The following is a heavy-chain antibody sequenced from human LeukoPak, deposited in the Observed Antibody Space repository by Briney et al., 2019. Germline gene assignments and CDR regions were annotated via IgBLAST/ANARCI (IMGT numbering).Heavy chain of an antibody. D-gene: IGHD2-15*01. CDR1: GYSISSGYY. Sequence: PSETLSLTCAVSGYSISSGYYWGWIRQPPGKGLEWIGSIYRSGSTYYNPSLKGRVTISVDTSKNQFSLKLSSVTAADTAVYYCARVKAAAATDFFDCWGQGTLVTVSS. J-gene: IGHJ4*02. V-gene: IGHV4-38-2*01. CDR3: ARVKAAAATDFFDC. CDR2: IYRSGST.